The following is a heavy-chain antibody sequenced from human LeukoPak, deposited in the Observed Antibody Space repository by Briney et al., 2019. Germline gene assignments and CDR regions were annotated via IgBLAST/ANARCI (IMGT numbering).Heavy chain of an antibody. CDR1: GGTFSSYA. V-gene: IGHV1-69*13. CDR2: IIPIFGTA. J-gene: IGHJ5*02. D-gene: IGHD3-22*01. Sequence: ASVKVSCKASGGTFSSYATSWVRQAPGQGLEWMGGIIPIFGTANYAQKFQGRVTITADESTSTAYMELSSLRSEDTAVYYCARVPLDYYDSSGDHNWFDPWGQGTLVTVSS. CDR3: ARVPLDYYDSSGDHNWFDP.